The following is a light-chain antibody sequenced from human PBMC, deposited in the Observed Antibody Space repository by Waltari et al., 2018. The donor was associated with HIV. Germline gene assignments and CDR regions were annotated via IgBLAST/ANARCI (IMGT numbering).Light chain of an antibody. CDR1: SSNIGDGYD. Sequence: QSVLTQPPAESGAPGQRVTISCTGSSSNIGDGYDVHWYQQLPGPAPKLLIYGNNNRPSGVPDRFSGSKSGTSASLAITGLQAEDEADYYCQSYDSSLSGSVFGGGTKLTVL. J-gene: IGLJ3*02. V-gene: IGLV1-40*01. CDR3: QSYDSSLSGSV. CDR2: GNN.